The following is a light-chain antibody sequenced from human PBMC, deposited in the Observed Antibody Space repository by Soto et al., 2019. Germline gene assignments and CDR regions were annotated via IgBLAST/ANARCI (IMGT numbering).Light chain of an antibody. CDR2: KAS. Sequence: DIQMTQSPSTLSGSVGDRVTIACRASQTISSWLAWYQQKPGKAPKLLIYKASTLKSGVPSRFSGSGSGTDFTLTISSLQPEDFATYYCLQDYNYPLPFGQGSKV. CDR1: QTISSW. V-gene: IGKV1-5*03. CDR3: LQDYNYPLP. J-gene: IGKJ1*01.